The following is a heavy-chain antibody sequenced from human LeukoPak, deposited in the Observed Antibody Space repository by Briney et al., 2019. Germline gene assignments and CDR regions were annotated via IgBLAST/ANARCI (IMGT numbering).Heavy chain of an antibody. CDR2: INPDGRTA. V-gene: IGHV3-74*01. J-gene: IGHJ5*02. CDR3: ARATAFQFMGTYIS. CDR1: GFTFSDYW. Sequence: GGSLRLSCAASGFTFSDYWMYWVRHGPGKRLLSVSRINPDGRTAHYADSVTGRFTISRDNARNTAYLQMNSLRAEDTGVYYCARATAFQFMGTYISWGLGVLVTVSS. D-gene: IGHD1-7*01.